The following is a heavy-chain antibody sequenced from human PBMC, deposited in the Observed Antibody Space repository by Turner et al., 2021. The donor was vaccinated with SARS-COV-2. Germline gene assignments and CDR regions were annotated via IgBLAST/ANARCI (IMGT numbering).Heavy chain of an antibody. CDR2: MNPNSGHT. J-gene: IGHJ3*02. CDR1: VYTFPTYD. V-gene: IGHV1-8*03. D-gene: IGHD4-4*01. CDR3: AGRDSNGYVGAFDM. Sequence: QVQLVQSGAEVRTPGASVTVSCKAPVYTFPTYDINWVRPAAGQGLEWMVWMNPNSGHTANAQKFQGRVTITRKTSISTVYMELSSLRSDDTAVYYCAGRDSNGYVGAFDMWGQGTMVTVSS.